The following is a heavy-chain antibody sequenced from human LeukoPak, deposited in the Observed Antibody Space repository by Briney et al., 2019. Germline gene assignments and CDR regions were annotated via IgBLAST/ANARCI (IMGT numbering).Heavy chain of an antibody. V-gene: IGHV3-48*01. CDR1: GFTFSSYS. Sequence: GGSLRLSCAASGFTFSSYSMNWVRQAPGKGLEWVSYISSSSSTIYYADSVKGRFTISRDNAKNSLYLQMNSLRAEDTAVYYCARWAGDLRDYYYYMDVWGKGTTVTVSS. J-gene: IGHJ6*03. CDR2: ISSSSSTI. CDR3: ARWAGDLRDYYYYMDV. D-gene: IGHD3-10*01.